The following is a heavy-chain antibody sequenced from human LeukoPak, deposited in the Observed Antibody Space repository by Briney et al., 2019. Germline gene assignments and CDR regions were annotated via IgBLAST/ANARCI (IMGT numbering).Heavy chain of an antibody. CDR3: ARGQRFNPYSSSWYGLGIFDY. Sequence: SETLSLTCTVSGGSISSSLYHWGWIRQPPGKGLEWIGSIYYSGSTYYNPSLKSRVTISVDTSKNQFSLKLSSVTAADTAVYYCARGQRFNPYSSSWYGLGIFDYWGQGTLVTVSS. CDR1: GGSISSSLYH. J-gene: IGHJ4*02. D-gene: IGHD6-13*01. V-gene: IGHV4-39*07. CDR2: IYYSGST.